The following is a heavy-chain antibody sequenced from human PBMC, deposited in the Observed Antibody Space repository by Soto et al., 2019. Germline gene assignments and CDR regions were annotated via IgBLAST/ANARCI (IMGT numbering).Heavy chain of an antibody. CDR1: GGSIRSSSSY. D-gene: IGHD3-3*01. J-gene: IGHJ6*02. V-gene: IGHV4-39*01. CDR2: IYYSGST. CDR3: ARRRGVVQDGMDV. Sequence: QLQLQESGPGLVKPSETLSLTCTVSGGSIRSSSSYWDRIRQPPGKGLEWIGSIYYSGSTYYNPSLKSRVIISMDKSKNQFSLNVSSVTAADTAVYYCARRRGVVQDGMDVWGQGTKVIVSS.